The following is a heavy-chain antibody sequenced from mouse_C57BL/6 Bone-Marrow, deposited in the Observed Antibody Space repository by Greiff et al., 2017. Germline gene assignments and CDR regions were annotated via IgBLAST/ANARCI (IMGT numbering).Heavy chain of an antibody. CDR1: GFNIKDDY. V-gene: IGHV14-4*01. D-gene: IGHD1-1*01. CDR2: IDPENGDT. Sequence: SGAELVRPGASVKLSCTASGFNIKDDYMHWVKQRPEQGLEWIGWIDPENGDTEYASKFQGKATITADTSSNTAYLQLSSLTSEDTAVYYCTTYGSSLWYFDVWGTGTTVTVSS. J-gene: IGHJ1*03. CDR3: TTYGSSLWYFDV.